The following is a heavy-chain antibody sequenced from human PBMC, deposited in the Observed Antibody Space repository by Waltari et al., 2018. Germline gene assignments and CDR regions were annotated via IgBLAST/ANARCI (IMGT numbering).Heavy chain of an antibody. V-gene: IGHV4-38-2*01. D-gene: IGHD4-17*01. J-gene: IGHJ4*02. CDR3: ARVVDYGANEDY. CDR2: IYHSGST. CDR1: GYSISSGYY. Sequence: QVQLQESGPGLVKPSETLSLTCAVSGYSISSGYYWGWIRQPPGKGLEWIGSIYHSGSTYYNPSLKSRVPISVDTSKNQFSLKLSSVTAADTAVYYCARVVDYGANEDYWGQGTLVTVSS.